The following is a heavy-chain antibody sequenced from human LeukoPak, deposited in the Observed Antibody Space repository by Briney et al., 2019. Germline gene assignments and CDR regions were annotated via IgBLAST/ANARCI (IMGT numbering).Heavy chain of an antibody. CDR3: ARAYSGIAAAGTWGY. V-gene: IGHV4-34*01. D-gene: IGHD6-13*01. CDR2: INHSGST. J-gene: IGHJ4*02. Sequence: PSETLSLTCAVYGGSFSGYYWSWIRQPPGKGLEWIGEINHSGSTNYNPSLKSRVTISVDTSKNQFSLKLSSVTAADTAVYYCARAYSGIAAAGTWGYWGQGTLVTVSS. CDR1: GGSFSGYY.